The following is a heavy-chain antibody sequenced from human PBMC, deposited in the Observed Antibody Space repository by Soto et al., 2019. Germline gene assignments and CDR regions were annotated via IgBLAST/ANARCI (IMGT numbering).Heavy chain of an antibody. CDR2: IRSKAYGGTT. CDR3: TRAGYSGYDLGWEGNFDY. Sequence: SLRLSCTASGFTFGVSAMSWFRQAPGKGLEWVGFIRSKAYGGTTEYAASVKGRFTISRDGSKSIAYLQMNSLKTEDTAVYYCTRAGYSGYDLGWEGNFDYWGQGTLVTVSS. D-gene: IGHD5-12*01. J-gene: IGHJ4*02. V-gene: IGHV3-49*01. CDR1: GFTFGVSA.